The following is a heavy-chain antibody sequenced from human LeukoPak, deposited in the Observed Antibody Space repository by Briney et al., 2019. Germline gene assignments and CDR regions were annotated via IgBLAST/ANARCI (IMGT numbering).Heavy chain of an antibody. Sequence: PGGPLRLSCAASGFTFSTYWMHWVRQAPGKGLVWVSRINTDGNNSNYADSVKGRFTISRDNAKNTLYLQMNSLRAEDTAVYSCARGGSYSAFDVWGQGTMVTVSS. V-gene: IGHV3-74*01. CDR2: INTDGNNS. CDR1: GFTFSTYW. D-gene: IGHD1-26*01. CDR3: ARGGSYSAFDV. J-gene: IGHJ3*01.